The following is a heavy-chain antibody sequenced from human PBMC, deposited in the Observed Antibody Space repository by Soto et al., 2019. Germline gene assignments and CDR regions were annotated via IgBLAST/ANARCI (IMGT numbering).Heavy chain of an antibody. V-gene: IGHV1-24*01. CDR3: AGIVVVPAAIPGNYYYGMDV. D-gene: IGHD2-2*01. CDR2: FDPEDGET. J-gene: IGHJ6*02. CDR1: GYTLTELS. Sequence: ASVKVSCKVSGYTLTELSMHWVRQAPGKGLEWMGGFDPEDGETIYAQKFQGRVTMTEDTSTDTAYMELSSLSSEDTAVYYCAGIVVVPAAIPGNYYYGMDVWGQGTTVTVSS.